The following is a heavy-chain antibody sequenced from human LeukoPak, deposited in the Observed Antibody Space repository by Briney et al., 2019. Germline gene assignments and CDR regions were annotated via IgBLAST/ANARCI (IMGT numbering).Heavy chain of an antibody. Sequence: SETLSLTCTVSGGSISCDGYYWSWIRQLPGKGLEWIGYIYHSGSTYYNPSLKSRITFSIDTSKNQFSLRLTSLTAADTAIFYCARVADFWSGYSETDYWGQGMLVTVSS. CDR3: ARVADFWSGYSETDY. CDR1: GGSISCDGYY. D-gene: IGHD3-3*01. J-gene: IGHJ4*02. CDR2: IYHSGST. V-gene: IGHV4-31*03.